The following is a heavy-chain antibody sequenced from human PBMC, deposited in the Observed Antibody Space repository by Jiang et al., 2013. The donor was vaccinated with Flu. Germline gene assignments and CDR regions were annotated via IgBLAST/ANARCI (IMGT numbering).Heavy chain of an antibody. CDR2: IDPSDSYT. D-gene: IGHD3-10*01. CDR3: ARHGILWFGDRSSVTPLYYFDY. CDR1: GYSFTSYW. V-gene: IGHV5-10-1*01. Sequence: SLRISCKGSGYSFTSYWISWVRQMPGKGLEWMGRIDPSDSYTNYSPSFQGHVTISADKSISTAYLQWSSLKASDTAMYYCARHGILWFGDRSSVTPLYYFDYWGQGTLVTVSS. J-gene: IGHJ4*02.